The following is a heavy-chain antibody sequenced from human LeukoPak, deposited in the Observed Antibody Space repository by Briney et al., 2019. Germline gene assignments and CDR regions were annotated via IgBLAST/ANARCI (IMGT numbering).Heavy chain of an antibody. V-gene: IGHV1-24*01. CDR2: FDPEDGET. Sequence: ASVKVSCTVSGYTLTELSMHWVRQAPGKGLEWMGGFDPEDGETIYAQKFQGRVTMTEDTSTSTAYMELRSLRSDDTAVYYCARGYSGSYYLWWFDPWGQGTLVTVSS. D-gene: IGHD1-26*01. J-gene: IGHJ5*02. CDR1: GYTLTELS. CDR3: ARGYSGSYYLWWFDP.